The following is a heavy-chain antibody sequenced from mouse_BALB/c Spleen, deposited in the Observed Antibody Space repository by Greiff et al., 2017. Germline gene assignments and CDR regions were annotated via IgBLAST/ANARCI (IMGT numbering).Heavy chain of an antibody. V-gene: IGHV1-63*02. J-gene: IGHJ3*01. D-gene: IGHD2-14*01. Sequence: QVQLQQSGAELVRPGTSVKISCKASGYTFTNYWLGWVKHRPGHGLEWIGDIYPGGGYTNYNEKFKGKATLTADTSSSTAYMQLSSLTSEDSAVYFCARYRSSFAYWGQGTLVTVSA. CDR1: GYTFTNYW. CDR3: ARYRSSFAY. CDR2: IYPGGGYT.